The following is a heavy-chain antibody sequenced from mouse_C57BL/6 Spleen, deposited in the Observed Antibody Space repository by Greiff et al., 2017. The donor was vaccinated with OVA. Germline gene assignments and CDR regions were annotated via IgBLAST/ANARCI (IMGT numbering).Heavy chain of an antibody. J-gene: IGHJ2*01. CDR3: ARSGELDY. V-gene: IGHV1-76*01. CDR2: IYPGSGNT. Sequence: QVQLKESGAELVRPGASVKLSCKASGYTFTDYYINWVKQRPGQGLEWIARIYPGSGNTYYNEKFKGKATLTAEKSSSTAYMQLSSLTSEDSAVYFCARSGELDYWGQGTTLTVSS. CDR1: GYTFTDYY.